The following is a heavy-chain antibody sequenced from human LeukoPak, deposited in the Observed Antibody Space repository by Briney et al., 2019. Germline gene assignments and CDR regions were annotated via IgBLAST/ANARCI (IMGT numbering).Heavy chain of an antibody. Sequence: SVKVSCKASGGTFSSYAISWVRQAPGQGLEWMGGIIPIFGTANYAQKFQGRVTITADKSTSTAYMELSSLRSEDTAVYYCARGGYRSGGSCYLPPYYYYYYMDVWGKGTTVTVPS. CDR2: IIPIFGTA. J-gene: IGHJ6*03. D-gene: IGHD2-15*01. V-gene: IGHV1-69*06. CDR1: GGTFSSYA. CDR3: ARGGYRSGGSCYLPPYYYYYYMDV.